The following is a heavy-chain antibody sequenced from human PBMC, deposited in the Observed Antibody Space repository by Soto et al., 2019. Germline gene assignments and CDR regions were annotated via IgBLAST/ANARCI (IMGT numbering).Heavy chain of an antibody. CDR2: ISGSGGST. V-gene: IGHV3-23*01. CDR3: AKDEYCSGGSCYSGGSFDY. D-gene: IGHD2-15*01. Sequence: EVQLLESGGGLVQPGGSLRLSCAASGFTFSSYGMSWVRQAPGKGLEWVSAISGSGGSTYYADSVKGRFTISRDNSKNTMYLQMNSLRAEDTAVYYCAKDEYCSGGSCYSGGSFDYWGQGTLVTVSS. J-gene: IGHJ4*02. CDR1: GFTFSSYG.